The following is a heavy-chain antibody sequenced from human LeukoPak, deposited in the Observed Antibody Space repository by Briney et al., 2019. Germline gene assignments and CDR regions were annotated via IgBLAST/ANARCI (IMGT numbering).Heavy chain of an antibody. CDR2: IYSGGST. V-gene: IGHV3-53*01. Sequence: GGSLRLPCAASAFSVSSNYMSWVRQAPGKGLEWVSVIYSGGSTYYADSVKGRFTISRDKSKNTVYLQMNSLSAEDTAIYYCARVASTSPYFYGMDVWGQGTTVTVSS. CDR1: AFSVSSNY. CDR3: ARVASTSPYFYGMDV. J-gene: IGHJ6*02.